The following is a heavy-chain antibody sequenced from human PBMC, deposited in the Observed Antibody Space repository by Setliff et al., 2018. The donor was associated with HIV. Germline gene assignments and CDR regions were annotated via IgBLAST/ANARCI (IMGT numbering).Heavy chain of an antibody. J-gene: IGHJ6*03. V-gene: IGHV5-51*01. CDR1: GXSLPRYG. Sequence: ESLKISCKGSGXSLPRYGAGWVPPMPGKGLEWRGIIHPGDSDTRYSPSFQGQVXXXADKSISTAYLQWSSLKASDTAMYYCARQSGDYTVTTYYMDVWGKGTTVTVSS. CDR3: ARQSGDYTVTTYYMDV. CDR2: IHPGDSDT. D-gene: IGHD4-17*01.